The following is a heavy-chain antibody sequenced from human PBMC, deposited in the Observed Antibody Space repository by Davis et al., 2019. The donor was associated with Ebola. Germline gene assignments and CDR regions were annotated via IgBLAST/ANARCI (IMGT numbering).Heavy chain of an antibody. J-gene: IGHJ4*02. CDR2: IRSDGSTT. Sequence: GESLKISCAASGFTFSNYWMHWVRQVPGKGLVWVSRIRSDGSTTNYADSVQDRFTISRDNAKNTLYLQMNSLRAEDTAVYYCAKDYCDYWGQGTLVTVSS. D-gene: IGHD2-21*02. CDR1: GFTFSNYW. V-gene: IGHV3-74*01. CDR3: AKDYCDY.